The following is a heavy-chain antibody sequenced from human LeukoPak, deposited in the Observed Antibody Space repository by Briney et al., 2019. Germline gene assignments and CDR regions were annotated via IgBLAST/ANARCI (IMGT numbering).Heavy chain of an antibody. D-gene: IGHD6-19*01. J-gene: IGHJ4*02. CDR3: ARSWLAVAGPEY. CDR2: ISSDGSST. Sequence: PGGSLRLSCAASGFTFSIYWMHWVRQAPGKGLVCVSRISSDGSSTSYADSVKGRFTISRDNAKNTLYLQMNSLRAEDTAVYYCARSWLAVAGPEYWGQGTLVTVSS. CDR1: GFTFSIYW. V-gene: IGHV3-74*01.